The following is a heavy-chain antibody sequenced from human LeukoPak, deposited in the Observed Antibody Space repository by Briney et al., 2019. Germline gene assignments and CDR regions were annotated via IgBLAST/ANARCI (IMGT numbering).Heavy chain of an antibody. Sequence: SVKVSCKASGGTFSSYAISWVRQAPGQGLEWMGGIIPIFGTANYAQKFQGRVTITADESTSTAYMELSSLRSEDTAVYYCAREYCSSTSCYYYYYYGMDVWGQGTTVTVSS. CDR1: GGTFSSYA. CDR3: AREYCSSTSCYYYYYYGMDV. J-gene: IGHJ6*02. CDR2: IIPIFGTA. D-gene: IGHD2-2*01. V-gene: IGHV1-69*01.